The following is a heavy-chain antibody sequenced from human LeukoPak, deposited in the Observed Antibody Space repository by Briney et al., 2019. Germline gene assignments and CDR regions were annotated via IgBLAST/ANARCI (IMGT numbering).Heavy chain of an antibody. Sequence: SETLSLTCAVSGYSISSDYCWGWIRQPPGKGLEWIGSIYHSGSTYYNPSLKSRVTISVDTSKNQSSLKLSSGTAADTAVYYCARQVGDIVVVPAAMGRAHLEFYYYMDVWGKGTTVTVSS. V-gene: IGHV4-38-2*01. J-gene: IGHJ6*03. CDR3: ARQVGDIVVVPAAMGRAHLEFYYYMDV. CDR1: GYSISSDYC. D-gene: IGHD2-2*01. CDR2: IYHSGST.